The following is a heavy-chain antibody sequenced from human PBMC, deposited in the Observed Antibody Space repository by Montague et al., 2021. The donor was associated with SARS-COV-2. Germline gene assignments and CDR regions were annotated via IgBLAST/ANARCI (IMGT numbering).Heavy chain of an antibody. CDR1: GGSITDINYY. CDR3: TRLPRGSGTWGYFDY. CDR2: IFHSGST. D-gene: IGHD3-10*01. V-gene: IGHV4-39*06. J-gene: IGHJ4*02. Sequence: SETLSLTCTVSGGSITDINYYWGWIRQPPGKGLKWIGNIFHSGSTYYNPSLMSRVTLMVDASRNQFPLELSSVTAADTAMYYCTRLPRGSGTWGYFDYWAQGTLVTVSS.